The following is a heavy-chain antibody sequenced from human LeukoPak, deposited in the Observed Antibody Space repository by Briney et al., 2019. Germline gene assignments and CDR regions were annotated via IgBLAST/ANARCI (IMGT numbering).Heavy chain of an antibody. D-gene: IGHD7-27*01. Sequence: SETLSLTCTVSGGSISSYYWSWIRQPAGKGLEWIGRIYTSGSTNYNPSLKSRVTMSVDTSKNQFSLNLNSVTAADTAVFYCARHPGAYDAFDIWGQGTMVTVSS. CDR2: IYTSGST. CDR1: GGSISSYY. CDR3: ARHPGAYDAFDI. V-gene: IGHV4-4*07. J-gene: IGHJ3*02.